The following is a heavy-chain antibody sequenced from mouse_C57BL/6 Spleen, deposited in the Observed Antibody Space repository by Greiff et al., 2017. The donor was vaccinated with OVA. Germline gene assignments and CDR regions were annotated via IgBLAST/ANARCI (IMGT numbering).Heavy chain of an antibody. V-gene: IGHV1-72*01. CDR3: ARSGYGNFPYAMDY. J-gene: IGHJ4*01. D-gene: IGHD2-10*02. CDR2: IDPNSGGT. Sequence: QVQLKQPGAELVKPGASVKLSCKASGYTFTSYWMHWVKQRPGRGLEWIGRIDPNSGGTKYNEKFKSKATLTVDKPSSTAYMQLSSLTSEDSAVYYCARSGYGNFPYAMDYWGQGTSVTVSS. CDR1: GYTFTSYW.